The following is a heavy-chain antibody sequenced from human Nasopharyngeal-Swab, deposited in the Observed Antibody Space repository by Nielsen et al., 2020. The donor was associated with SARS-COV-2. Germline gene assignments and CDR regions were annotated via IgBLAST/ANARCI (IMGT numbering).Heavy chain of an antibody. Sequence: GESLKISCAVSGFTFSHYAMSWVRQAPGKGLEWVGRIKSKTDGGTTDYAAPVKGRFTISRDDSKNTLYLQMNSLKTEDTAVYYCTTGGTGGYWGQGTLVTVSS. V-gene: IGHV3-15*01. CDR1: GFTFSHYA. J-gene: IGHJ4*02. D-gene: IGHD1-1*01. CDR3: TTGGTGGY. CDR2: IKSKTDGGTT.